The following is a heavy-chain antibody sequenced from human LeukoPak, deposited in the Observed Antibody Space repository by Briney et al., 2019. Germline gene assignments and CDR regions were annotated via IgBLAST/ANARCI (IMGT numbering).Heavy chain of an antibody. CDR3: ARGHSAYDFWSGYLGYYYYGTDV. V-gene: IGHV1-8*01. J-gene: IGHJ6*02. Sequence: ASVKVSCKASGYTFTSYDINWVRQATGQGLEWMGWMNPNSGNTGYAQKFQGRVTMTRNTSISTAYMELSSLRSEDTAVYYCARGHSAYDFWSGYLGYYYYGTDVWGQGTTVTVSS. D-gene: IGHD3-3*01. CDR1: GYTFTSYD. CDR2: MNPNSGNT.